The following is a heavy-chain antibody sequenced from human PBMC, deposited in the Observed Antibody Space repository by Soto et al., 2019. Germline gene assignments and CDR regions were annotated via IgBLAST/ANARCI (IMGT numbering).Heavy chain of an antibody. V-gene: IGHV4-39*01. CDR1: GGSISSSSYY. Sequence: SETLSLTCTVSGGSISSSSYYWGWIRPPPGKGLEWIGSIYYRGSTYYNPSLKSRVTISVDTSKNQFSLKLSSVTAADTAIYYCARLHGYITDYFDYWGQGTLVTVSS. CDR2: IYYRGST. J-gene: IGHJ4*02. D-gene: IGHD5-12*01. CDR3: ARLHGYITDYFDY.